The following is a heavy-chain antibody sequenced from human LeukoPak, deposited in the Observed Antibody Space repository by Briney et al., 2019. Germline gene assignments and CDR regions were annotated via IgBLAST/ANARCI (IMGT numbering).Heavy chain of an antibody. Sequence: PSETLSLTCTVSGDSISSSNYYWGWIRQPPGKGLDWIGYIYYSGSTNYNPSLKSRVTISVDTSKNQFSLKLSSVTAADTAVYYCARVHPGRGYSSSWNGWFDPWGQGTLVTVSS. V-gene: IGHV4-61*05. CDR1: GDSISSSNYY. CDR2: IYYSGST. CDR3: ARVHPGRGYSSSWNGWFDP. J-gene: IGHJ5*02. D-gene: IGHD6-13*01.